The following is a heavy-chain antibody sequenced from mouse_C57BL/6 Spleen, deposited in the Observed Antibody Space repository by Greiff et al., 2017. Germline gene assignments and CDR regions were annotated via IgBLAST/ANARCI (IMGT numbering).Heavy chain of an antibody. D-gene: IGHD3-2*02. CDR3: AQLRLSWFAY. J-gene: IGHJ3*01. CDR2: INPNNGGT. V-gene: IGHV1-22*01. CDR1: GYTFTDYN. Sequence: VQLQQSGPELVKPGASVKMSCKASGYTFTDYNMHWVKQSHGKSLEWIGYINPNNGGTSDNQKFKGKATLTVNKSSSTADMELRSLTSEDSAVYYVAQLRLSWFAYWGQGNLVTVSA.